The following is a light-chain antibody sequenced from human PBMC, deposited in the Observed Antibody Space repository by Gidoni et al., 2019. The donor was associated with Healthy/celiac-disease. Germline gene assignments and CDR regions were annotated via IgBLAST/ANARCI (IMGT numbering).Light chain of an antibody. CDR2: AAS. Sequence: DIQMTQSQASLASSVGDRVTITCRASQSISSYLNWYQQKPGKAPKLLIYAASSLQSGVPSRFSGSGSGTDFTLTISSLQPDDFATYYCQQRYSTPLFGPGTKVDIQ. CDR3: QQRYSTPL. V-gene: IGKV1-39*01. J-gene: IGKJ3*01. CDR1: QSISSY.